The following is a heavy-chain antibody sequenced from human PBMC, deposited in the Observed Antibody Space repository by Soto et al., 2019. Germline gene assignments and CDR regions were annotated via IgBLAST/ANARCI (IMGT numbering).Heavy chain of an antibody. CDR3: ARGGVSTRTFDY. CDR2: IYPSDSDT. D-gene: IGHD3-3*01. V-gene: IGHV5-51*01. Sequence: GESLKISCKGSGYNFAGYWIAWVRQMPGKGLELMGIIYPSDSDTRYRPSFQGQVTISADKSISSAYLQWSSLRASDTAMYYCARGGVSTRTFDYWGQGTTVTLSS. CDR1: GYNFAGYW. J-gene: IGHJ4*02.